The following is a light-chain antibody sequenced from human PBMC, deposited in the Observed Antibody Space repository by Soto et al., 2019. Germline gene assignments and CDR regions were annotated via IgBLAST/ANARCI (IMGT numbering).Light chain of an antibody. Sequence: EIVLTQSPGTLSLSPGERATLSCRARQSVSRSYLAWLQQRPGQAPRLLIYDASSRATGIPDRFSGSGSGTDFTLTISRLEPEDFAVYYCHQYDSSPWTFGQGTKVEI. V-gene: IGKV3-20*01. J-gene: IGKJ1*01. CDR1: QSVSRSY. CDR3: HQYDSSPWT. CDR2: DAS.